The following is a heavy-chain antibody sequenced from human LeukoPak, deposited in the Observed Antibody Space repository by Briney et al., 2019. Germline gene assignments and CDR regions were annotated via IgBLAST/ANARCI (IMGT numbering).Heavy chain of an antibody. V-gene: IGHV3-30*18. J-gene: IGHJ2*01. Sequence: GGSLRLSCTASGFTFSSYGMHWVRQAPDKVLERVAVMSYDGSSKYYADSVKGRFTISRDNSKNTLYLQMNSLRVEDTAVYYCAKASIAGGINWYFDLWGRGTLVTVSS. CDR1: GFTFSSYG. CDR3: AKASIAGGINWYFDL. D-gene: IGHD6-13*01. CDR2: MSYDGSSK.